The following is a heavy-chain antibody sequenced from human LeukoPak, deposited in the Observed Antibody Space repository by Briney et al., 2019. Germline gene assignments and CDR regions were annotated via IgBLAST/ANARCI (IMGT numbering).Heavy chain of an antibody. V-gene: IGHV3-30*18. Sequence: GGSLLLSCAASGFTFSSYGMHWVRQAPGKGLEWVASISHDGSNYYYADSVKGRFTISRDNSRNTLYLQMNSLKVEDTAVFYCTKAAAGSGDYGMDVWGQGTTVTV. CDR3: TKAAAGSGDYGMDV. D-gene: IGHD3-10*01. CDR2: ISHDGSNY. J-gene: IGHJ6*02. CDR1: GFTFSSYG.